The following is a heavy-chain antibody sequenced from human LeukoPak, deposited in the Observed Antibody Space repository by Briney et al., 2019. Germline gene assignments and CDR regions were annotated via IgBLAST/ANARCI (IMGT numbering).Heavy chain of an antibody. J-gene: IGHJ4*02. CDR2: INQDGSEK. CDR1: GFTFSSYW. CDR3: ARWAQAGDYFDN. D-gene: IGHD3-10*01. V-gene: IGHV3-7*05. Sequence: PGGSLRLSCAASGFTFSSYWMSWARQAPGKGLEWVANINQDGSEKYYVDSVKGRFTISRDNAKNSLYLQMNSLRAEDTAVYFCARWAQAGDYFDNWGQGTLVTVSS.